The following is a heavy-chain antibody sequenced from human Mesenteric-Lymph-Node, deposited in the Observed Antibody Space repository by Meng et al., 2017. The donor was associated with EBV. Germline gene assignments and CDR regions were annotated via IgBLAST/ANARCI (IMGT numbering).Heavy chain of an antibody. D-gene: IGHD3-10*01. J-gene: IGHJ5*02. CDR1: GLTFASHA. Sequence: VQPGEVGAGLVEPGGSLRLCCEVSGLTFASHAMSWVRQVPGKRLEGVSGISGSVGFTYYADSVKGRFTISRDNSRSTLYLQMDSLRTEDTAVYYCAREGNWFDPWGQGTLVTVSS. V-gene: IGHV3-23*04. CDR3: AREGNWFDP. CDR2: ISGSVGFT.